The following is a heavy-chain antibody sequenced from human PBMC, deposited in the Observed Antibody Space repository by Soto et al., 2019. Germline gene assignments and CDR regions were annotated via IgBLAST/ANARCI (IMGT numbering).Heavy chain of an antibody. J-gene: IGHJ4*02. D-gene: IGHD3-22*01. V-gene: IGHV1-69*01. CDR3: ASDRVHYDDSSGHEERGTGDYY. CDR2: IIPIFGTA. Sequence: QVQLVQSGAEVKKPGSSVKVSCKASGGTFSSYAISWVRQAPGQGLEWMGGIIPIFGTANYAQKFQGRVTITADESTSTAYMELSSLRSEDTAVYYCASDRVHYDDSSGHEERGTGDYYWGQGTLVTVSS. CDR1: GGTFSSYA.